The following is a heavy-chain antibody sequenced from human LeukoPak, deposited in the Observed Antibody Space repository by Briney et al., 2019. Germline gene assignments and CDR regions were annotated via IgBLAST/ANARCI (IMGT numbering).Heavy chain of an antibody. CDR1: GFVFSDYS. V-gene: IGHV3-48*01. CDR3: ASLPGAVAVDY. J-gene: IGHJ4*02. D-gene: IGHD6-19*01. CDR2: ISRDSGTI. Sequence: GGSLRLSCTAPGFVFSDYSMNWVRQAPGKGLEWLSYISRDSGTIYYADSVKGRFTISRDNARNSLFLQMSRLRAEDTAVYYCASLPGAVAVDYWGQGTLVTVSS.